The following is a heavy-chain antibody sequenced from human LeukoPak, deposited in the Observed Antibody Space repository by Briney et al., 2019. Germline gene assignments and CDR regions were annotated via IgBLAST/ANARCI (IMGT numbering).Heavy chain of an antibody. D-gene: IGHD1-26*01. CDR2: ISGRGGST. V-gene: IGHV3-23*01. CDR3: AKGAFRELLDY. J-gene: IGHJ4*02. CDR1: GFTLSSYA. Sequence: GGSLRLSCAASGFTLSSYAMSWVRQAPGKGLEWVSGISGRGGSTYYADSVRGRFTISRDNSKNTLYLQMNSLRDDDTAVYYCAKGAFRELLDYWGQGALVTVSS.